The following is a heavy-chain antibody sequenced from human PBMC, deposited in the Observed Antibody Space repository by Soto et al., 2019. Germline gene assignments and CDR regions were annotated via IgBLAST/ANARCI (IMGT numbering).Heavy chain of an antibody. D-gene: IGHD6-13*01. Sequence: GSGPTLVNPTQTLTLTCTFSGFSLSTSEVGVGWIRQPPGKALEWLALIFWNDDERYNPSLKRRLTITKDISKNQVVLTMTNMDPMDTATYYCANSRVFDWFDTWGQGTLVTVSS. CDR2: IFWNDDE. V-gene: IGHV2-5*01. CDR1: GFSLSTSEVG. J-gene: IGHJ5*02. CDR3: ANSRVFDWFDT.